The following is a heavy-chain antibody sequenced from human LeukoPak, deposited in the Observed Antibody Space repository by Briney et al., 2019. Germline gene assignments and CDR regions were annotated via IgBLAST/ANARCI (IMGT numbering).Heavy chain of an antibody. Sequence: GGSLRLSCAASGFTFDEYGMSWVRQAPGKGLEWVSGINWNGGSTGYADSVKGRFTISRGNAKNSLYLQMNSLRAEDTAVYYCARDLTAASGNCFGPWGQGTLVTVSS. V-gene: IGHV3-20*04. CDR3: ARDLTAASGNCFGP. CDR1: GFTFDEYG. CDR2: INWNGGST. D-gene: IGHD6-13*01. J-gene: IGHJ5*02.